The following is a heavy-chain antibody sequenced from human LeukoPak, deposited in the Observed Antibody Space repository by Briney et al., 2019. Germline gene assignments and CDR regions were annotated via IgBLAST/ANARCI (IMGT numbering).Heavy chain of an antibody. V-gene: IGHV3-7*01. Sequence: GGSLRLSCAASGFTFSSYWMSWVRQAPGKGLEWVANIKQDGSEKYYVDSVKGRFTISRDNAKNSLYLQMNSLRAEDTAVYYCARVSYVEPYYDFWSGYYPRPFDYWGQGTLVTVSS. D-gene: IGHD3-3*01. CDR1: GFTFSSYW. CDR2: IKQDGSEK. CDR3: ARVSYVEPYYDFWSGYYPRPFDY. J-gene: IGHJ4*02.